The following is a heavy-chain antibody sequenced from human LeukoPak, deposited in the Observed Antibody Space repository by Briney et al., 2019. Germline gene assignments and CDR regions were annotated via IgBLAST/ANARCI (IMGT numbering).Heavy chain of an antibody. V-gene: IGHV3-30*02. J-gene: IGHJ1*01. CDR1: GFTFSNYG. CDR3: AKARYYDSSGLGQH. D-gene: IGHD3-22*01. CDR2: IRYDGDNQ. Sequence: GGSLRLSCAASGFTFSNYGMHWVRQAPGKGLEWVAFIRYDGDNQYYADSVKGRFTISRDNSKNTLYLQMNSLRAEDTAVYYCAKARYYDSSGLGQHWGQGTLVTVSS.